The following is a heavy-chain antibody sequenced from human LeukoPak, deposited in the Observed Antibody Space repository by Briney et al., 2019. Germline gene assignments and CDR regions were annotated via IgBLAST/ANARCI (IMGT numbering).Heavy chain of an antibody. CDR3: ARDSMTTVVTGGNYFDY. CDR1: GFSFFAYW. Sequence: GGSLRLSCAPSGFSFFAYWMTWVRQAPRKGLEWVASINRDGSEKYYVDSVKGRFSVSRDNVKKSLYLQMNSLRAEDTAVYYCARDSMTTVVTGGNYFDYWGQGTLVTVSS. V-gene: IGHV3-7*01. D-gene: IGHD4-23*01. J-gene: IGHJ4*02. CDR2: INRDGSEK.